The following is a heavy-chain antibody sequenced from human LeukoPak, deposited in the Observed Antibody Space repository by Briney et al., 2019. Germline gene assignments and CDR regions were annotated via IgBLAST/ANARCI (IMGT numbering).Heavy chain of an antibody. CDR2: IRYDGSKK. Sequence: GGSLRLSCTASGFAFRSHAMHWVRQAPGKGLEWVAFIRYDGSKKFYADSVKGRFTISRDNSKNTLYLQMNSLRAEDTAVYYCAKIPYGDYVLDYYYYMDVWGKGTTVTISS. CDR1: GFAFRSHA. D-gene: IGHD4-17*01. V-gene: IGHV3-30*02. CDR3: AKIPYGDYVLDYYYYMDV. J-gene: IGHJ6*03.